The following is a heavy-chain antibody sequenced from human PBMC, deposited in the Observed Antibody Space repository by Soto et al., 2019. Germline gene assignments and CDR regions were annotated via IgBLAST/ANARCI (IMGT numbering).Heavy chain of an antibody. V-gene: IGHV4-59*08. Sequence: SLPLPLTCTVSGGSISSYYWSCIRQPPGKGLEWIGYIYYSGSTNYNPSLKSRVTISVDTSKNQFSLKLSSVTAADTAVYYCAAREYSGYDYYYYYMDVWGKGTTVTVSS. J-gene: IGHJ6*03. CDR2: IYYSGST. CDR3: AAREYSGYDYYYYYMDV. CDR1: GGSISSYY. D-gene: IGHD5-12*01.